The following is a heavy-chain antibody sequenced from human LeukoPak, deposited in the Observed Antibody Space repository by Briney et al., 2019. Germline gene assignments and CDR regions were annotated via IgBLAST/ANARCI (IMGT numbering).Heavy chain of an antibody. J-gene: IGHJ4*02. Sequence: SETLSLTCTVSGGSISSYYWSWIRQPPGKGLEWIGYIYYSGSTNYNPSLKSRVTISVDTSKNQFSLKLSSVTAADTAVHYCARDPYGSGSYHKDWGQGTLVTVSS. CDR3: ARDPYGSGSYHKD. D-gene: IGHD3-10*01. V-gene: IGHV4-59*01. CDR2: IYYSGST. CDR1: GGSISSYY.